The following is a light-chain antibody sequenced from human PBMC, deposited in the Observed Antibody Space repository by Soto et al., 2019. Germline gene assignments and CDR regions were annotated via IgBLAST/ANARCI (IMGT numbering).Light chain of an antibody. Sequence: EIVLTQSPGTLSLSLGERATLSCRASQSVSGIFLAWYQQKPGQAPRLLIYGASRRATGIPDRFSGSGSGTDFTLTISRLEPEDFAVYYCQQYGNSPWTFGQGTKVEI. CDR2: GAS. CDR3: QQYGNSPWT. CDR1: QSVSGIF. J-gene: IGKJ1*01. V-gene: IGKV3-20*01.